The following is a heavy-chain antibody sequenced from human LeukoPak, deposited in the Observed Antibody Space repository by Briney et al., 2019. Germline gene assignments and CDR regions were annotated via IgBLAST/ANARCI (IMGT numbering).Heavy chain of an antibody. D-gene: IGHD3-3*01. V-gene: IGHV1-2*02. J-gene: IGHJ3*01. Sequence: VAPVKVSCKAFGYSFTGYHLHWVRQAPRQGLEWMGWVNPKTGGTNYARKFQGRVTMTRDTSINTVNMELSRLTSDDTAVYYCAREFSSKLEWLAYVTGDDAFDVWGQGTMITVS. CDR2: VNPKTGGT. CDR1: GYSFTGYH. CDR3: AREFSSKLEWLAYVTGDDAFDV.